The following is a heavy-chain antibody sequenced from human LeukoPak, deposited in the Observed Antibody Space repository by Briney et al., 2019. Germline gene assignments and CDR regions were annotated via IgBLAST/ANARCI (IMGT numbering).Heavy chain of an antibody. CDR1: GFTFSSYG. CDR2: ISNDGSTE. J-gene: IGHJ6*02. D-gene: IGHD3-3*01. V-gene: IGHV3-30*03. Sequence: GGSLRLSCATSGFTFSSYGMHWVRQAPSKGLEWVAVISNDGSTEYYADSVKGRFTISRDNAKNSLYLQMNSLRAEDTAVYYCARVSLYDFWSGYPRAQSYGMDVWGQGTTVTVSS. CDR3: ARVSLYDFWSGYPRAQSYGMDV.